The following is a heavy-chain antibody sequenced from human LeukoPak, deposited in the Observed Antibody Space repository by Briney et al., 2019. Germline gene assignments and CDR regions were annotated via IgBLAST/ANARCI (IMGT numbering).Heavy chain of an antibody. CDR3: TTYAAGGSWFDP. V-gene: IGHV3-15*01. Sequence: GGSQRLSCAASGFTFSNAWMTWARQAPGKGLEWLARIISNSDGGTADYGAPVKGRFTMSRDDSENTLYLQMNSLKTEDTAIYYCTTYAAGGSWFDPWGQGTLVTVSS. CDR2: IISNSDGGTA. CDR1: GFTFSNAW. D-gene: IGHD6-25*01. J-gene: IGHJ5*02.